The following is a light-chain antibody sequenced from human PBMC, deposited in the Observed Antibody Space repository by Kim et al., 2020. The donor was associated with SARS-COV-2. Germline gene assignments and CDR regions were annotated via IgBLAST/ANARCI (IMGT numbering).Light chain of an antibody. CDR1: QSISSNY. J-gene: IGKJ5*01. Sequence: EIVLTQSPGTLSLSPGERATLSCKASQSISSNYLAWYQQKPGQAPRVLIYGASSRATGIPDKFSGSGSGTDFTLTISRLEPEDFAVYYCQQYGSSPITFGQGTRLEIK. V-gene: IGKV3-20*01. CDR3: QQYGSSPIT. CDR2: GAS.